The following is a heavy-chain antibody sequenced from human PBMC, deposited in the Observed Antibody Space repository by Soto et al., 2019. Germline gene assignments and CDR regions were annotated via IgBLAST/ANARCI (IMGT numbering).Heavy chain of an antibody. CDR2: IRGKADGGTT. V-gene: IGHV3-49*05. Sequence: EVQLVESGGGLVKPGRSLRLSCTASGFTFGDYAMSWFRQAPGKGLEWVGFIRGKADGGTTGYAVSVKGSFTISRDDSKSIAYLQMNSLKTEATAVYYCTRFQYRRGWYHYWRQGTLVTVSS. CDR1: GFTFGDYA. J-gene: IGHJ4*02. D-gene: IGHD6-19*01. CDR3: TRFQYRRGWYHY.